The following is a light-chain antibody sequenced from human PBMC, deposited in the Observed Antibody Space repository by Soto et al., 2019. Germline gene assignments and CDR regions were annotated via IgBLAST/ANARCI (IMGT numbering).Light chain of an antibody. CDR3: QQYNSYSWT. J-gene: IGKJ1*01. CDR2: QAS. V-gene: IGKV1-5*03. CDR1: QSISSL. Sequence: DIQMTQSPSTLSASVGDRVIINCRASQSISSLLAWYQHKPGKAPKLLIYQASSLESGVPSRFSGSGSGTEFTLTISSLQPDDFATYYCQQYNSYSWTFGHGTKVEIK.